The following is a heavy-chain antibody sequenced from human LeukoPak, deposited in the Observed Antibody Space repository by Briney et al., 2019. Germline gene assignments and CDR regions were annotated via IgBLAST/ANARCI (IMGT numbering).Heavy chain of an antibody. Sequence: SETLSLTCTVSGYSISSGYYWGWIRQPPGKGLEWIGSIYHSGSTYYNPSPKSRVTISVDTSKNQFSLKLSSVTAADTAVYYCARVASSNTMMDVWGKGTTVTVSS. CDR1: GYSISSGYY. CDR2: IYHSGST. V-gene: IGHV4-38-2*02. J-gene: IGHJ6*04. CDR3: ARVASSNTMMDV. D-gene: IGHD3-10*01.